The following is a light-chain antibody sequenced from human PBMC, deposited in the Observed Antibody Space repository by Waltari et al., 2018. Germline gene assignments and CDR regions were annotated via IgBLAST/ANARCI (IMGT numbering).Light chain of an antibody. CDR1: QSVRTY. V-gene: IGKV1-5*03. CDR3: QQYNTYSWT. Sequence: IQMTQSPSTLSVSVGDRVTITCRASQSVRTYLAWYQQKPGKVPKLLIYKASTLETGVPSRFSGSGSETEFTLTIASLQPDDFGTYYCQQYNTYSWTFGQGTEVDIK. CDR2: KAS. J-gene: IGKJ1*01.